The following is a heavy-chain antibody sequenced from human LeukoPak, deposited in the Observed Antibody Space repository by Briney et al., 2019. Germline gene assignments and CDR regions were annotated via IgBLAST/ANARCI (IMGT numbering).Heavy chain of an antibody. Sequence: LETLSLTCTVSGGSFGNYYWSWIRQPPGKGLEWIGYIYDSGTTNYNPSLKSRVTISVDTATNQFSLKLRSVTAADTAVYYCARGRGSGSHSLDSWGQGTLVTVSS. CDR1: GGSFGNYY. CDR2: IYDSGTT. CDR3: ARGRGSGSHSLDS. V-gene: IGHV4-59*01. D-gene: IGHD3-10*01. J-gene: IGHJ4*02.